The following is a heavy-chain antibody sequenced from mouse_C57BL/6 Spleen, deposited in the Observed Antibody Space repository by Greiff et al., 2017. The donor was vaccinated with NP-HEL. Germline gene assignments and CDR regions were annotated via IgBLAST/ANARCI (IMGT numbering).Heavy chain of an antibody. V-gene: IGHV5-4*01. Sequence: EVHLVESGGGLVKPGGSLKLSCAASGFTFSSYAMSWVRQTPEKRLEWVATISDGGSYTYYPDNVKGRFTISRDNATNNLYLQMSHLKSEDTAMYYCARDNVLGRNYFDYWGQGTTLTVSS. CDR3: ARDNVLGRNYFDY. J-gene: IGHJ2*01. CDR1: GFTFSSYA. CDR2: ISDGGSYT. D-gene: IGHD4-1*01.